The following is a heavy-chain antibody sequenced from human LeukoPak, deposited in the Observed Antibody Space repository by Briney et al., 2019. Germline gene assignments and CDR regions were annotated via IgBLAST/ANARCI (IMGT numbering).Heavy chain of an antibody. CDR2: IIPILGIA. J-gene: IGHJ4*02. D-gene: IGHD5-12*01. V-gene: IGHV1-69*04. CDR3: ARGGATEDFDY. CDR1: GYTFTSYG. Sequence: PVASVKVSCKASGYTFTSYGISWVRQAPGQGLEWMGRIIPILGIANYAQKFQGRVTITADKSTSTAYMELSSLRSEDTAVYYCARGGATEDFDYWGQGTLVTVSS.